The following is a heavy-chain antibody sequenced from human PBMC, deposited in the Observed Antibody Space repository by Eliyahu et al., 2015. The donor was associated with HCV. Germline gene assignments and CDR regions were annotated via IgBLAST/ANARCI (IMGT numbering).Heavy chain of an antibody. V-gene: IGHV3-23*01. CDR2: ISGSGGST. CDR3: AKDRTGENAFDI. D-gene: IGHD3-10*01. J-gene: IGHJ3*02. CDR1: GFXFSSYA. Sequence: EVQLLESGGGLVQPGGSLRLSCAAXGFXFSSYAMSWVRQAPGKGLGWVSAISGSGGSTYYADSVKGRFTISRDNSKNTLYLQMNSLRAEDTAVYYCAKDRTGENAFDIWGQGTMVTVSS.